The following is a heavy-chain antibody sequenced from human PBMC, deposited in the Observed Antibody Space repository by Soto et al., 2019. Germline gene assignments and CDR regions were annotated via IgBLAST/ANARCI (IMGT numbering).Heavy chain of an antibody. CDR3: ARDGNYYDSSGSGYYYYGMDV. CDR1: GGSISSGGYY. CDR2: IYYSGST. D-gene: IGHD3-22*01. V-gene: IGHV4-31*03. J-gene: IGHJ6*02. Sequence: QVQLQESGPGLVKPSQTLSLTCTVSGGSISSGGYYWSWIRQHPGKGLEWIGYIYYSGSTYYNPSLKSRVTISVDTSKNQFSLKLSSVTAADTAVYYCARDGNYYDSSGSGYYYYGMDVWGQGTTVTVSS.